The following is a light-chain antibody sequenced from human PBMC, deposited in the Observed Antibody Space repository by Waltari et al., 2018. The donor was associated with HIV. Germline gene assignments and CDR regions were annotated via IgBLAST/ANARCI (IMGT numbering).Light chain of an antibody. V-gene: IGLV2-23*02. CDR1: SSDVGSYNL. Sequence: QSALTQPASVSGSPGQSITISCTGTSSDVGSYNLVPWYQQHPGKAPKLIIYEVTKRPSGVSNRFSGSKSGNTASLTISGLQAEDEADYYCCSYAWSSTRVFGGGTKLTVL. CDR2: EVT. J-gene: IGLJ3*02. CDR3: CSYAWSSTRV.